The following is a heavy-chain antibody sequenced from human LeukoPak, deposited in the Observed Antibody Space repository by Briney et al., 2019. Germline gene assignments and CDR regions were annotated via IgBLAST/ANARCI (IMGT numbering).Heavy chain of an antibody. CDR1: GGTFTGYY. J-gene: IGHJ5*02. CDR3: ARGDPIRRGVDTRVVP. D-gene: IGHD5-12*01. Sequence: ASVKVSCKASGGTFTGYYMHWVRQAPGQGLEWMGWINPNSGGTNYAQKFQGWVTMTRDTSISTAYMELSRLRSDDTAVYYCARGDPIRRGVDTRVVPWGQGTLVTVSS. V-gene: IGHV1-2*04. CDR2: INPNSGGT.